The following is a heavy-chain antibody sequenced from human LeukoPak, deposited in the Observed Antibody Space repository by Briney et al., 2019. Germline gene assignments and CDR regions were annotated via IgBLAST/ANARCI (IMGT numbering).Heavy chain of an antibody. V-gene: IGHV3-23*01. Sequence: PGGSLRLSCAASGFTFSSYATSWVRQAPGKGLEWVSAISGGGSTYYADSLKGRFTISRDNSKNTLYLQMNSLRGEDTAVYYCANLDYYDTELDYWGQGTLVTVSS. CDR1: GFTFSSYA. CDR2: ISGGGST. CDR3: ANLDYYDTELDY. J-gene: IGHJ4*02. D-gene: IGHD3-22*01.